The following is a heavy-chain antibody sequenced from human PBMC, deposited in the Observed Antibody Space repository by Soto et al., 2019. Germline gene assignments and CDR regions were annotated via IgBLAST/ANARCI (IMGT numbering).Heavy chain of an antibody. CDR1: GGSISSYY. D-gene: IGHD6-13*01. CDR3: ARASIAADHYYYYGMDV. CDR2: IYYSGST. Sequence: SSETLSLTCTVSGGSISSYYWNWIRQPPGKGLEWIGYIYYSGSTNYNPSLKSRVTISVDTFKNQFSLKLRSVTAADTAVYYCARASIAADHYYYYGMDVWGQGTTVTVSS. V-gene: IGHV4-59*01. J-gene: IGHJ6*02.